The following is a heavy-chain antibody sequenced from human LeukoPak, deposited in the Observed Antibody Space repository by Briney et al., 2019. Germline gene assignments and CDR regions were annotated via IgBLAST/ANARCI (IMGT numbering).Heavy chain of an antibody. CDR2: IYYSGST. CDR1: GGSISSGDYY. J-gene: IGHJ4*02. D-gene: IGHD2-15*01. CDR3: ARGYVVAATFDD. Sequence: SETLSLTCTVSGGSISSGDYYWSWIRQPPGKGLEWIGYIYYSGSTYYNPSLKSRVTISVDTSKNQFSLKLSSVTAADTAVYYCARGYVVAATFDDWGQGTLVTVSS. V-gene: IGHV4-30-4*01.